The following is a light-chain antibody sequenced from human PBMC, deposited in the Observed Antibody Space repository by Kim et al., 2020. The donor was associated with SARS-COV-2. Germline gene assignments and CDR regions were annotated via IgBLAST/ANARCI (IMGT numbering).Light chain of an antibody. J-gene: IGLJ2*01. CDR3: QLWESSSDPVV. V-gene: IGLV3-21*01. Sequence: SYELAQSPSVSVAPGQTATITCGGNNIGTKSVHWYQQKPGQAPVLVMYSNSDRPSGIPERFSGSNSGSTATLTLSRVEAGDEADYYCQLWESSSDPVVFGGGTQLTVL. CDR1: NIGTKS. CDR2: SNS.